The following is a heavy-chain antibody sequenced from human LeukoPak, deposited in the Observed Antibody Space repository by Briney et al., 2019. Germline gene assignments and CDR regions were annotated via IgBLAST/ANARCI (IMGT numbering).Heavy chain of an antibody. CDR3: ARGYRSSTSCYERNAFDI. J-gene: IGHJ3*02. CDR1: GFTFSSHW. CDR2: INSDGSST. D-gene: IGHD2-2*01. V-gene: IGHV3-74*01. Sequence: PGGSLRLSCAASGFTFSSHWMHWVRQAPGKGLVWVSRINSDGSSTSYADSVKGRFTISRDNAKNTLYLQMNSLRAEDTAVYYCARGYRSSTSCYERNAFDIWGQGTMVTVSS.